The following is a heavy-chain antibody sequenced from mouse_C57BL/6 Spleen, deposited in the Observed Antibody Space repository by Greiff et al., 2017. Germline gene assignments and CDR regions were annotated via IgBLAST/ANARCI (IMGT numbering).Heavy chain of an antibody. D-gene: IGHD1-1*01. CDR1: GYTFTSYW. V-gene: IGHV1-53*01. CDR3: ARSNYGSSYLAMDY. Sequence: QVQLQQPGTELVKPGASVKLSCKASGYTFTSYWMHWVKQRPGQGLEWIGNFNPSNGGTNYNEKFKSKATLTVDKSSSTAYMQLSSLTSEDAAVYYCARSNYGSSYLAMDYWGQGTSVTVSS. J-gene: IGHJ4*01. CDR2: FNPSNGGT.